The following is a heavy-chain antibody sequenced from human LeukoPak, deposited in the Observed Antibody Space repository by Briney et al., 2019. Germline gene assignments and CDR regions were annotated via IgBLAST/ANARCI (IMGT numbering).Heavy chain of an antibody. CDR1: GGSISSGGYY. CDR2: IYYSGST. CDR3: ARVRVYSRAKSFDY. J-gene: IGHJ4*02. Sequence: SETLSLTCTVSGGSISSGGYYWSWIRQHPGTGLEWIGYIYYSGSTYYNPSLKSRVTISVDTSKNQFSLKLSSVTAADTAVYYCARVRVYSRAKSFDYWGQGTLVTVSS. D-gene: IGHD6-13*01. V-gene: IGHV4-31*03.